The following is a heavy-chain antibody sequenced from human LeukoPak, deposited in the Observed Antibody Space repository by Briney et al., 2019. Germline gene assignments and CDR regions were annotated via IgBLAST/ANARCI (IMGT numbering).Heavy chain of an antibody. Sequence: ASVKVSCKASGYTFTGYYLHWVRQAPGQRLERMGWINPNSGGTNYAQKFQGRVTMTRDTSISSVYMELNRLVSDDTAVYYCARGKVLSDWGQGTLVTVSS. CDR3: ARGKVLSD. CDR1: GYTFTGYY. D-gene: IGHD5/OR15-5a*01. J-gene: IGHJ4*02. V-gene: IGHV1-2*02. CDR2: INPNSGGT.